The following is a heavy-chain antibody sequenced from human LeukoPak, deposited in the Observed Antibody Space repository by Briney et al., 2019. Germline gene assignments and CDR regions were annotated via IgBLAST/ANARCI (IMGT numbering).Heavy chain of an antibody. CDR3: ARWPYSSSYYFDY. V-gene: IGHV3-53*01. Sequence: GGSLRLSFAASGFTVSSNYMSWVRQAPGKGLEWVSVIYSGGSTYYADSVKGRFTISRDNSKNTLYLQMNSLRAEDTAVYYCARWPYSSSYYFDYWGQGTLVTVSS. CDR2: IYSGGST. J-gene: IGHJ4*02. CDR1: GFTVSSNY. D-gene: IGHD6-6*01.